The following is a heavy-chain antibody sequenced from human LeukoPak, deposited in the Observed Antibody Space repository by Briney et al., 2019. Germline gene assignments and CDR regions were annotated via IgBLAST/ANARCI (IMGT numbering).Heavy chain of an antibody. CDR3: AKEKIAVAGTSNYFDY. CDR2: ISYDGSNK. D-gene: IGHD6-19*01. J-gene: IGHJ4*02. CDR1: GFTFSSYA. Sequence: PGGSLRLSCAASGFTFSSYAMHWVRQAPGKGLEWVAVISYDGSNKYYADSVKGRFTISRDNSKNTLYLQMNSLRAEDTAVYYCAKEKIAVAGTSNYFDYWGQGTLVTVSS. V-gene: IGHV3-30-3*01.